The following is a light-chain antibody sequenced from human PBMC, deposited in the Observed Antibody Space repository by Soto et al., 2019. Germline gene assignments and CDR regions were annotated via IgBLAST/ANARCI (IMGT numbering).Light chain of an antibody. CDR1: SSNIGNNY. Sequence: QSVLTQPPSVSAAPGQKVTISCSGSSSNIGNNYVSWYQQLPGTAPKLLIYDNNKRPSGIPDRFSDSKSGTSATLGITGLQTGEEADYYCGTWDSSLSAYVFGTGNKITV. V-gene: IGLV1-51*01. CDR3: GTWDSSLSAYV. J-gene: IGLJ1*01. CDR2: DNN.